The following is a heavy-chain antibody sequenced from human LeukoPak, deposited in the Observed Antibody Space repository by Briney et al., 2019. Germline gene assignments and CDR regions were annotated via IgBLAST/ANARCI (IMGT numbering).Heavy chain of an antibody. J-gene: IGHJ5*02. CDR3: AKIRTTGVIFNPFDP. CDR2: ISGSGGST. V-gene: IGHV3-23*01. Sequence: PGGSLRLSCAASGSTFSSYAMSWVRQAPGKGLEWVSAISGSGGSTYYADSVKGRFTISRDNSKNTLYLQMNSLRAEDTAVYYCAKIRTTGVIFNPFDPWGQGTLVTVSS. CDR1: GSTFSSYA. D-gene: IGHD3-16*02.